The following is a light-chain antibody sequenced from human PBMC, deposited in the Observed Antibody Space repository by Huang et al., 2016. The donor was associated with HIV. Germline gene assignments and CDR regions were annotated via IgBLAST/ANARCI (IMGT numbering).Light chain of an antibody. Sequence: EIVLTQSPGTLSLSPGGRATLSCRASQSVSGRYLAWYQQKPGQAPRLLIYGASNRATGIPDRLSGSGSGTDFTLTISRLEPEDFAVYYCQQYGSSSWTFGQGTKVEIK. CDR1: QSVSGRY. CDR3: QQYGSSSWT. J-gene: IGKJ1*01. CDR2: GAS. V-gene: IGKV3-20*01.